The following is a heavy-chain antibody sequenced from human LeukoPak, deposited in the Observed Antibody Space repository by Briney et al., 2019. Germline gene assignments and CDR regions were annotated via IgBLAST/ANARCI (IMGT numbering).Heavy chain of an antibody. J-gene: IGHJ4*02. CDR3: ARVDYGDYDGYLDY. V-gene: IGHV3-53*01. Sequence: GGSLRLSCAASGFTLSSNYMSWVRQAPGKGLEWVSVIYSGGSTYYADSVKGRFTISRDNSKNTLYLQMNSLRAEDTAVYYCARVDYGDYDGYLDYWGQGTLVTVSS. CDR1: GFTLSSNY. CDR2: IYSGGST. D-gene: IGHD4-17*01.